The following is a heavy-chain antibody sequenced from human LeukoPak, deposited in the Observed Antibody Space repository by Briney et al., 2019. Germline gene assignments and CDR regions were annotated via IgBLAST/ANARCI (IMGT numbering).Heavy chain of an antibody. D-gene: IGHD4-17*01. J-gene: IGHJ4*02. Sequence: GGSLRLSCVGSGFTFSDYAIHWVHQAPGKGLEWVAVASHDEGGKQFADSVKGRFTLSRDNSRDSVHLQMNRLRDEDTGVYFCAKDRGYGEHEPFESWGQGSLVTVSS. CDR1: GFTFSDYA. CDR3: AKDRGYGEHEPFES. CDR2: ASHDEGGK. V-gene: IGHV3-30*18.